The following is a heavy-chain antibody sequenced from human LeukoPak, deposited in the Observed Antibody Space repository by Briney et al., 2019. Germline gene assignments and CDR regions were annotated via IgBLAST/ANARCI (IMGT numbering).Heavy chain of an antibody. V-gene: IGHV3-30*03. CDR2: ISYDGSNK. D-gene: IGHD2-2*01. Sequence: GRSLRLSCAASGFTFSSYGMHWVRQAPGKGLEWLAVISYDGSNKYYADSVKDRLTISRDNSKNTLYLQMNSLRAEDTAVYYCASLGGIVVVPAAIWDWFDPWGQGTLVAVSS. J-gene: IGHJ5*02. CDR1: GFTFSSYG. CDR3: ASLGGIVVVPAAIWDWFDP.